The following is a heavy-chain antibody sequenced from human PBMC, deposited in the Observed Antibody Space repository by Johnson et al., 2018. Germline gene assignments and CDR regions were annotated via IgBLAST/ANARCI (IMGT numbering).Heavy chain of an antibody. J-gene: IGHJ3*01. CDR2: ITNSRSYI. V-gene: IGHV3-21*01. D-gene: IGHD6-25*01. CDR1: GFTFSLHN. CDR3: ARDRGGAFDV. Sequence: VQLVESGGGLVKPGGSLRLSCAASGFTFSLHNMNWVRQAPGKGLEWVSLITNSRSYINYADSVKGRFTISRDNAKNSLYLQMNSLRAEDTARNYCARDRGGAFDVWGQGTMVTVSS.